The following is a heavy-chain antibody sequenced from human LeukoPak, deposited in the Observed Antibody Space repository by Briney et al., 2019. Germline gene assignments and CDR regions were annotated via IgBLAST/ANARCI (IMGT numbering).Heavy chain of an antibody. CDR2: IKPDSGAT. J-gene: IGHJ4*02. D-gene: IGHD3/OR15-3a*01. CDR3: ARDREGLAYFDY. CDR1: GYTFTGNF. V-gene: IGHV1-2*02. Sequence: ASVKVSCKTSGYTFTGNFMHWVRQAPGQGLEWMGWIKPDSGATAYAQKFQGRVTMTRDTSISTAYMELTGLISDDTALYYCARDREGLAYFDYWGQGTLVTVSS.